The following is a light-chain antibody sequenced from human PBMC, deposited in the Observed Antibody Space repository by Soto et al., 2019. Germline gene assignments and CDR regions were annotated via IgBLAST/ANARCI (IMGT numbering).Light chain of an antibody. J-gene: IGKJ5*01. CDR2: DAS. CDR1: QNINSW. Sequence: DIQMTQSPSTLSASVGDRVTITCRASQNINSWLAWYQQKPGKAPNLLIYDASTLESGVPSRFSGSGSGTEFTLTISSLQPEDFAVYYCQQDYNLPITFGQGTRLEIK. V-gene: IGKV1-5*01. CDR3: QQDYNLPIT.